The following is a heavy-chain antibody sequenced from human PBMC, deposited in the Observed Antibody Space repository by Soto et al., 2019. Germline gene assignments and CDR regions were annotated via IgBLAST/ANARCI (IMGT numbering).Heavy chain of an antibody. CDR1: GGSISSGGYY. CDR2: IYYSAST. Sequence: PSETLSLTCTVSGGSISSGGYYWSWIRQHPGKGLEWIGYIYYSASTYYNPSLKSRVTISVDTSKNHFSLKLSSVTAADTAVYYCARKYRGYDLGQVYYGMDVWGQGTTVTVSS. V-gene: IGHV4-31*03. CDR3: ARKYRGYDLGQVYYGMDV. D-gene: IGHD5-12*01. J-gene: IGHJ6*02.